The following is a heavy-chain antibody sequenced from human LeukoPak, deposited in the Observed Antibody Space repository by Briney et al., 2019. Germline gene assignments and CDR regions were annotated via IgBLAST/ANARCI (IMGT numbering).Heavy chain of an antibody. CDR2: IHSGGYT. CDR3: AQRQGPSSGSYDYFDP. J-gene: IGHJ5*02. Sequence: SETLSLTCSISGGSMSGSYWTWIRQPPGQGLEWIAYIHSGGYTNYNPSLKSRGTISVDTSNNQFSLRGTSVTAADTAVYYCAQRQGPSSGSYDYFDPWGQGALVIVSS. CDR1: GGSMSGSY. V-gene: IGHV4-4*08. D-gene: IGHD1-26*01.